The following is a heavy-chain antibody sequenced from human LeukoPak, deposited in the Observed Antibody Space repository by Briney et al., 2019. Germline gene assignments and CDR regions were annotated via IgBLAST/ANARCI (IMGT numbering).Heavy chain of an antibody. CDR2: IKQDGSEK. D-gene: IGHD3-10*01. CDR1: GFTFSSYW. J-gene: IGHJ4*02. Sequence: PGGSLRLSYAASGFTFSSYWMSWVRQAPGKGLEWVANIKQDGSEKYYVDSVKGRFTISRDNAKNSLYLQMNSLRAEDTAVYYCARGLLWFGELADYRGQGTLVTVSS. CDR3: ARGLLWFGELADY. V-gene: IGHV3-7*01.